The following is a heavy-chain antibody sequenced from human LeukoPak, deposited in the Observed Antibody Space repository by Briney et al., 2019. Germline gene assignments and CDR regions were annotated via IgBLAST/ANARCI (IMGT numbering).Heavy chain of an antibody. CDR3: AKDRVGGRITMIVVVT. CDR1: GFTFSSYG. V-gene: IGHV3-30*18. D-gene: IGHD3-22*01. J-gene: IGHJ5*02. Sequence: GGSLRLSCAASGFTFSSYGMHWVRQAPGKGLEWVAVISYDGSNKYYADSVKGRFTISRDNSKNTLYLQMNSLRAEDTAVYYCAKDRVGGRITMIVVVTWGQGTLVTVSS. CDR2: ISYDGSNK.